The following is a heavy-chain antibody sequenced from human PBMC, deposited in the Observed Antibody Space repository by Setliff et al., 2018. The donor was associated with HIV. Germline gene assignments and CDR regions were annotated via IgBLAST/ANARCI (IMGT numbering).Heavy chain of an antibody. V-gene: IGHV4-34*01. D-gene: IGHD3-22*01. J-gene: IGHJ3*02. CDR3: ARVGDFYDSSGYYSVPDAFDI. CDR2: INHSGDT. Sequence: SETLSLTCAVYGGSFSGYFWSWIRQPPQKSLEWIGEINHSGDTNYNPSLKSRVTISVDTSKNQFSLKLSSVTAADTAVYYCARVGDFYDSSGYYSVPDAFDIWGRGTMVTV. CDR1: GGSFSGYF.